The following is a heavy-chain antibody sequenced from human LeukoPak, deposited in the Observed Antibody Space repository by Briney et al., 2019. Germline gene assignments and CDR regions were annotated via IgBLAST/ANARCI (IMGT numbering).Heavy chain of an antibody. Sequence: SETLSLTCTVSGGSISSSSYYWGWIRQPPGKGLEWIGSIYYSGSTYYNPSLKSQVTISVDTSKNQFSLKLSSVTAADTAVYYCARHPDYGDYPYYFDYWGQGTLVTVSS. CDR1: GGSISSSSYY. D-gene: IGHD4-17*01. V-gene: IGHV4-39*01. CDR3: ARHPDYGDYPYYFDY. J-gene: IGHJ4*02. CDR2: IYYSGST.